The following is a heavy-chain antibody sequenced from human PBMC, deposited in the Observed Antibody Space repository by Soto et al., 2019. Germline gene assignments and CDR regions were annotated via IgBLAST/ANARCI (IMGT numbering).Heavy chain of an antibody. V-gene: IGHV3-21*01. CDR2: ISSSSSYI. D-gene: IGHD6-6*01. CDR1: GFTFSSDS. Sequence: GGSLRLSCAASGFTFSSDSMNWVRQAPGKGLEWVSSISSSSSYIYYADSVKGRFTISRDNAKNSLYLQMNSLRAADTAVYYCARIQLGSDAFDIWGQGTMVTVSS. CDR3: ARIQLGSDAFDI. J-gene: IGHJ3*02.